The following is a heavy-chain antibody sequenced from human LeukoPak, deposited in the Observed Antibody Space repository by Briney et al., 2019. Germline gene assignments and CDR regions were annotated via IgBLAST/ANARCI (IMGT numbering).Heavy chain of an antibody. CDR1: GYTFTDYY. CDR3: AREDIVVVSAAIPFDY. Sequence: ASVKVSCKASGYTFTDYYMHWVRQAPGQGLEWMGWINPNSGGTNYAQKFQGRVTMTRDTSISTAYMELSRLRSDDTAVYYCAREDIVVVSAAIPFDYWGQGTLVTVSS. CDR2: INPNSGGT. J-gene: IGHJ4*02. V-gene: IGHV1-2*02. D-gene: IGHD2-2*01.